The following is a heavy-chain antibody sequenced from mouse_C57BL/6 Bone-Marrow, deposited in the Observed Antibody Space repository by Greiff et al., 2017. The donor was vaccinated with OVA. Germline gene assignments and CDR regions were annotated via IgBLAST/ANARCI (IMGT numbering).Heavy chain of an antibody. J-gene: IGHJ4*01. V-gene: IGHV1-55*01. CDR2: IYPGSGST. CDR3: ALITTVVGYYAMDY. D-gene: IGHD1-1*01. CDR1: GYTFPSYW. Sequence: QVQLQQPGAELVKPGASVKMSCKASGYTFPSYWITWVKQRPGQGLEWIGDIYPGSGSTNYNEKCKSKATLTVDTSSSTAYMQLSSLTSEDSAVYYCALITTVVGYYAMDYWGQGTSVTVSS.